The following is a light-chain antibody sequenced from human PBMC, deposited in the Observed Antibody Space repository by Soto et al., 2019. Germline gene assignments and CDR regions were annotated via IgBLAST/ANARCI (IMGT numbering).Light chain of an antibody. Sequence: QSVLTQPASVSGSPGQSITISCTGTSSDVGGYNYVSWYQQHPGKAPKLMIYDVSERPSGVSDRFSASKSGNTASLITSGLQAEDEADYYCSSFTSDSSHYVFGSGTKLTVL. V-gene: IGLV2-14*01. CDR3: SSFTSDSSHYV. CDR1: SSDVGGYNY. J-gene: IGLJ1*01. CDR2: DVS.